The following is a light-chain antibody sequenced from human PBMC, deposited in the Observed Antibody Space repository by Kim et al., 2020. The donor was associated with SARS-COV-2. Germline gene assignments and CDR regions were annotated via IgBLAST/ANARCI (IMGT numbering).Light chain of an antibody. CDR2: DAS. J-gene: IGKJ4*01. CDR1: QNINKY. CDR3: QEYDNLPALT. V-gene: IGKV1-33*01. Sequence: DIQMTQSPSSLSASVGDRVTITCQASQNINKYLNWYQQKPGRAPKLLIYDASTLQTGVPSRFSGRGSGTDFSLTISSLQPEDVATYFCQEYDNLPALTFGGGTKLEIK.